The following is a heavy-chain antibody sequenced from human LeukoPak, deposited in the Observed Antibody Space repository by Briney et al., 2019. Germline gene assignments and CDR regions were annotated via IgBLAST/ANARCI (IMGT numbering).Heavy chain of an antibody. V-gene: IGHV3-7*01. Sequence: GGSLRLSCEASGFTFSSHWMSWVRQAPGKGLEWVAIIKQDGSEKDYVDSVTGRFTISRDNAKNSLYLQMNSLRDEDTAVYYCARDTSAWRYGMDVWGQGTTVTLSS. CDR2: IKQDGSEK. D-gene: IGHD6-19*01. CDR3: ARDTSAWRYGMDV. J-gene: IGHJ6*02. CDR1: GFTFSSHW.